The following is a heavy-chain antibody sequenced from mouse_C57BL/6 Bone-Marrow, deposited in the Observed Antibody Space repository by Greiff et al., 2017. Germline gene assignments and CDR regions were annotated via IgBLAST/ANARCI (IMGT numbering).Heavy chain of an antibody. CDR3: TRLEWRDY. J-gene: IGHJ2*01. V-gene: IGHV1-5*01. CDR1: GYTFTSYW. CDR2: IYPGNSDT. Sequence: EVQLQQSGTVLARPGASVKMSCKTSGYTFTSYWMHWVKQRPGQGLEWIGAIYPGNSDTSYNQKFKGKAKLTAVTSASTAYMELSSLTNEDSAVYYGTRLEWRDYWGQGTTLTGSS.